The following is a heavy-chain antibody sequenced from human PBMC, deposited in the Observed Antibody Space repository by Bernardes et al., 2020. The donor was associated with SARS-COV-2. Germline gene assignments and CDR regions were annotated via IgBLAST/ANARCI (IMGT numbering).Heavy chain of an antibody. CDR1: GFMFTVYY. D-gene: IGHD3-3*01. J-gene: IGHJ3*02. CDR2: INPSGSGT. CDR3: ASVTWSQYDDFDI. V-gene: IGHV1-2*02. Sequence: AAEKVSCKASGFMFTVYYLHWVRQAPGQGLEWMGWINPSGSGTNYAQKFQGRVTMTRDTSISTAYMDLSRLNSDDTAVYYCASVTWSQYDDFDIWGQGTPVTVSS.